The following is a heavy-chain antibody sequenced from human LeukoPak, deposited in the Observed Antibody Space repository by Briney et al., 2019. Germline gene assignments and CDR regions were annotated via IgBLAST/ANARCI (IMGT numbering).Heavy chain of an antibody. J-gene: IGHJ4*02. Sequence: PSETLSLTCTVSGGSISSYYWSWIRQPPGKGLEWIGYIYYSGSTNYNPSLKSRVTISVDTSKNQFSLTLSSVTAADTAVYYCARAIYGRVPWYFDYWGQGTLVTVSS. V-gene: IGHV4-59*01. CDR1: GGSISSYY. CDR2: IYYSGST. D-gene: IGHD2/OR15-2a*01. CDR3: ARAIYGRVPWYFDY.